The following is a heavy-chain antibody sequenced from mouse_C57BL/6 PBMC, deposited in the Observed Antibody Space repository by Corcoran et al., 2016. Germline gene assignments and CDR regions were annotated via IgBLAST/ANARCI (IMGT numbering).Heavy chain of an antibody. CDR2: IYPGDGDT. D-gene: IGHD1-1*01. CDR3: ARGGSSPSY. Sequence: QVQLQQSGAELVKPGASVKISCKASGYAFSSYWTNWVKQRPGKGLEWIGQIYPGDGDTNYNGKFKGKATLTADKSSSTAYMQLSSLTSEDSAVYFCARGGSSPSYWGQGTTLTVSS. J-gene: IGHJ2*01. CDR1: GYAFSSYW. V-gene: IGHV1-80*01.